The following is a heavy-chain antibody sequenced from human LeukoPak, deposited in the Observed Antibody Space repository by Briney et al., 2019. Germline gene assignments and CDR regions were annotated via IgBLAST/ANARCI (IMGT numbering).Heavy chain of an antibody. D-gene: IGHD3-22*01. CDR2: IYFSGST. CDR1: GVSISSYY. V-gene: IGHV4-59*01. CDR3: ARERDYYDSSGYAYYFDY. Sequence: SETLSLTCIVSGVSISSYYWSWIRQPPGKGLEWIGYIYFSGSTNYNPSLKSRVTISVDTSKNQFSLRLSSVTAADTAVYYCARERDYYDSSGYAYYFDYWGQGTLVSVSS. J-gene: IGHJ4*02.